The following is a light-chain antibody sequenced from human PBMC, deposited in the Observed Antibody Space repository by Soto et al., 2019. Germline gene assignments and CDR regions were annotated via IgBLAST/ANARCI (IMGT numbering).Light chain of an antibody. Sequence: QPVLTQSSSVSASLGSSVKLTCTLSSGHSSYIIAWHQQQPGKAPRYLMKVEGSGSFNKGSGVPDRFSGYRSGADRYLTISNLQFEDEADYYCETWDSNNWVFGGGTKLTVL. CDR3: ETWDSNNWV. J-gene: IGLJ3*02. CDR1: SGHSSYI. V-gene: IGLV4-60*02. CDR2: VEGSGSF.